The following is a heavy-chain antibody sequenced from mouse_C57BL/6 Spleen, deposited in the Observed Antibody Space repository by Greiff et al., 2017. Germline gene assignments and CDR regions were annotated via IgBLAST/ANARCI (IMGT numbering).Heavy chain of an antibody. CDR2: IDPANGNT. Sequence: VQLQQSVAELVRPGASVKLSCTASGFNIKNTYMHWVKQRPEQGLEWIGRIDPANGNTKYAPKFQGKATITADTSSNTAYLQLSSLTSEDTAIYYCAVSPFYYDYDVGAMDYWGQGTSVTVSS. CDR3: AVSPFYYDYDVGAMDY. CDR1: GFNIKNTY. D-gene: IGHD2-4*01. J-gene: IGHJ4*01. V-gene: IGHV14-3*01.